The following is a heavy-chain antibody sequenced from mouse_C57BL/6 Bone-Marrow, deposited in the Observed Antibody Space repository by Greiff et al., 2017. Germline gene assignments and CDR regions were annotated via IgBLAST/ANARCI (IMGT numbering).Heavy chain of an antibody. J-gene: IGHJ4*01. V-gene: IGHV5-4*01. CDR1: GFTFSSYA. Sequence: EVQGVESGGGLVKPGGSLKLSCAASGFTFSSYAMSWVRQTPEKRLEWVATISDGSSYTYYPDNVKGRFTISRDNAKNNLYLQMSQLKSEDTAMYYCARDRYYAMDYWGQGTSVTVSS. CDR3: ARDRYYAMDY. CDR2: ISDGSSYT.